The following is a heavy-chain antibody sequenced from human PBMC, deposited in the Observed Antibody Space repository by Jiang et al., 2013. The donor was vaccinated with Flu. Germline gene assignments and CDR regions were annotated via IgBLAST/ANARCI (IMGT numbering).Heavy chain of an antibody. D-gene: IGHD4-23*01. CDR3: ARTGHYGGNSGRGAFDM. CDR1: GFSLSTTGMI. V-gene: IGHV2-70*11. Sequence: TLTCTFSGFSLSTTGMIVNWIRQPPGKALEWLARIDWDYDKYYTSSLKTRLTISKDTSENQVVLTMTNMDPVDTATYYCARTGHYGGNSGRGAFDMWGQGTMVTVSS. CDR2: IDWDYDK. J-gene: IGHJ3*02.